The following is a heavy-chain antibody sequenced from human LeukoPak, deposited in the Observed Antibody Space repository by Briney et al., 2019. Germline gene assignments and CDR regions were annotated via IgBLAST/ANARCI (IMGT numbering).Heavy chain of an antibody. J-gene: IGHJ6*03. Sequence: GASVKVSCKASGGTFSSYAISWVRQAPGQGLEWMGGIIPIFGTANYAQKFQGRVTITADESTSTAYMELRSLRSDDTAVYYCARGGGLGLGCSSTSCYGPYYYYYMDVWGKGTTVTVSS. D-gene: IGHD2-2*01. CDR1: GGTFSSYA. CDR3: ARGGGLGLGCSSTSCYGPYYYYYMDV. CDR2: IIPIFGTA. V-gene: IGHV1-69*13.